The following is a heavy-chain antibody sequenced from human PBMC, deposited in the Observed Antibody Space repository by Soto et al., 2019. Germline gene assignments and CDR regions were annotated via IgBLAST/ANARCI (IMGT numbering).Heavy chain of an antibody. Sequence: PSETLSLTCAVSGGSIDGYSWSWIRLPPGKGLEWIGYIHRSGSTDYNPSLRTRVTMSVDRSKNQFSLKLTSVTAADTAVYYCARGGYASGRSWLFDYWGPGLLVTVS. CDR1: GGSIDGYS. D-gene: IGHD2-15*01. CDR2: IHRSGST. J-gene: IGHJ4*02. V-gene: IGHV4-30-2*01. CDR3: ARGGYASGRSWLFDY.